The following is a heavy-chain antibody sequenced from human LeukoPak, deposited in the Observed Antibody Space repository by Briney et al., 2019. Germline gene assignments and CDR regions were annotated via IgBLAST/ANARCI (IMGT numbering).Heavy chain of an antibody. CDR2: VSLDGTNK. V-gene: IGHV3-30-3*01. D-gene: IGHD5-12*01. CDR1: GFTLETYP. CDR3: VRVIWRNGYDFFDS. Sequence: GGSLRLSCAASGFTLETYPMHWVRQAPDKGLEWVALVSLDGTNKHYAGSVKGRFTVSRDNSKNTVYLEMNSLTTEDTAVYYCVRVIWRNGYDFFDSWGQGTLVTVSS. J-gene: IGHJ4*02.